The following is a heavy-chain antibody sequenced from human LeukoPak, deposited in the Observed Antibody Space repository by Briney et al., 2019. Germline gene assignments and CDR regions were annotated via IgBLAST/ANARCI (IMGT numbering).Heavy chain of an antibody. V-gene: IGHV1-3*01. Sequence: ASVKVSCKASGYTFTSYAMHWVRQAPGQRLEWMGWINAGNGNTKYSQKFQGRVTITRDTSASTAYMELSSLRSEGTAVYYCARACDFWSGYYLHYFDYWGQGTLVTVSS. D-gene: IGHD3-3*01. CDR3: ARACDFWSGYYLHYFDY. CDR1: GYTFTSYA. CDR2: INAGNGNT. J-gene: IGHJ4*02.